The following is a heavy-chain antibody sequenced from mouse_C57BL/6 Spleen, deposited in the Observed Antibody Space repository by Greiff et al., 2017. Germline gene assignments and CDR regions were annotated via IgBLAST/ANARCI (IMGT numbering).Heavy chain of an antibody. D-gene: IGHD2-3*01. V-gene: IGHV10-1*01. Sequence: EVQGVESGGGLVQPKGSLKLSCAASGFSFNTYAMNWVRQAPGKGLEWVARIRSKSNNYATYYADSVKDRFTISRDDSESMLYLQMNNMKTEDTAMYYCVRGYDGYAMDYWGQGTSVTVSS. CDR1: GFSFNTYA. CDR3: VRGYDGYAMDY. CDR2: IRSKSNNYAT. J-gene: IGHJ4*01.